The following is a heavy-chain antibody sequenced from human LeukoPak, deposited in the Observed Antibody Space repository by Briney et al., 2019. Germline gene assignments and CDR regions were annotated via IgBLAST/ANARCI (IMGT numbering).Heavy chain of an antibody. V-gene: IGHV1-8*02. CDR2: MNPNSGNT. J-gene: IGHJ4*02. D-gene: IGHD5-18*01. CDR1: GYTFTGYY. Sequence: GASVKVSCKASGYTFTGYYMHWVRRATGQGLEWMGWMNPNSGNTGYAQKFQGRVTMTRNTSISTAYMELSSLRSEDTAVYYCARDSYGYDHFDYWGQGTLVTVSS. CDR3: ARDSYGYDHFDY.